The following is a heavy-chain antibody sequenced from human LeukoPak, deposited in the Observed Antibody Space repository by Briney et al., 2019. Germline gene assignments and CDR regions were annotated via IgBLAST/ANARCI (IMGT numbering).Heavy chain of an antibody. D-gene: IGHD2-2*01. CDR3: VRGGYCSGTSCAHYDGMDV. J-gene: IGHJ6*02. CDR2: IWYDGSHT. V-gene: IGHV3-33*01. Sequence: GGSLRLSCAASGFSFSSYGMRWVRQAPGKGLEWVGDIWYDGSHTYYADSVKGRFTISRDNSMNTLYMQMNSLRGEDAAVYYCVRGGYCSGTSCAHYDGMDVWGQGTTVTVS. CDR1: GFSFSSYG.